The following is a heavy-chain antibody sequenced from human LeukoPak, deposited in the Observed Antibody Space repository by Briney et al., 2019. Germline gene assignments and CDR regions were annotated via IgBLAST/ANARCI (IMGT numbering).Heavy chain of an antibody. CDR1: GFTFSCYW. CDR2: IKQDGSAK. J-gene: IGHJ4*02. Sequence: GGSLRLSCAASGFTFSCYWMSWGRQAPGKGLEWVANIKQDGSAKNYGDSVKGRFTISRDNAKNSLYLQMNSLRVEDTAVYYCARMSGSHIDYWGQGTLVTVSS. CDR3: ARMSGSHIDY. V-gene: IGHV3-7*01. D-gene: IGHD1-26*01.